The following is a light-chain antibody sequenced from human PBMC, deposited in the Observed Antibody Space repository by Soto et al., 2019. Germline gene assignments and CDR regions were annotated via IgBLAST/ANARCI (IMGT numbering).Light chain of an antibody. Sequence: DVQLTQSPSTLSAYVGDRVTITCRANQSVTTWLAWYQQKPGKAPNLLIYDASSLESGVPSRFSGSGSGTEFSLTISSLQPDDFATYYCQQYNSYPWTFGQGTKVDIK. J-gene: IGKJ1*01. CDR2: DAS. V-gene: IGKV1-5*01. CDR3: QQYNSYPWT. CDR1: QSVTTW.